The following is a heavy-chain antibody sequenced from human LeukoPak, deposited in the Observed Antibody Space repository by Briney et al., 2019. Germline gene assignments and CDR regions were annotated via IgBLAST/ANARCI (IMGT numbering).Heavy chain of an antibody. CDR2: LYTSGNT. CDR3: ARDAGRQGNSGSYPFDP. D-gene: IGHD1-26*01. CDR1: GGSISSYY. V-gene: IGHV4-4*07. J-gene: IGHJ5*02. Sequence: PSETLSLTCTVSGGSISSYYWSWIRQPAGKGLEWIGRLYTSGNTNYNPSLKSRVTMSVDTSKNQFSLKLSSVTAADTAVYYCARDAGRQGNSGSYPFDPWGQGTLVTVSS.